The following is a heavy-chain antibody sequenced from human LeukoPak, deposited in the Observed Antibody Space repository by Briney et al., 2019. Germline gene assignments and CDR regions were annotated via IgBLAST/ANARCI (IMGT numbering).Heavy chain of an antibody. Sequence: SETLSLTCTVSGGSISSSSYYWGWIRQPPGAGLEWIGSIYYSGSTYYNPSLKSRVTISVDTSKNQFSLKLSSVTAADTAVYYCARQTMTTVRNWGQGTLVTVSS. CDR2: IYYSGST. CDR1: GGSISSSSYY. CDR3: ARQTMTTVRN. V-gene: IGHV4-39*01. J-gene: IGHJ4*02. D-gene: IGHD4-17*01.